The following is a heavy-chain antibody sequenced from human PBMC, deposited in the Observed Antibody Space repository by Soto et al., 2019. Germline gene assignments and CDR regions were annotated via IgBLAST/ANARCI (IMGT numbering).Heavy chain of an antibody. CDR1: GYTFTGYY. J-gene: IGHJ2*01. CDR3: ASLGDGGPTPANGDWYFDL. V-gene: IGHV1-2*02. CDR2: INPNSGGT. Sequence: QVQLVQSGAEVKKPGASVKVSCKASGYTFTGYYMHWVRQAPGQGLEWMGWINPNSGGTNYAQKFQGRVNMTRDTSISTAYMELSRLRYDDTAVYYCASLGDGGPTPANGDWYFDLWGRGTLVTVSS. D-gene: IGHD3-10*01.